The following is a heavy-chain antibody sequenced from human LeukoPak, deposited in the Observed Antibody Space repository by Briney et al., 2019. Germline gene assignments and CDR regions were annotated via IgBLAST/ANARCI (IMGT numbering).Heavy chain of an antibody. V-gene: IGHV4-59*01. CDR1: GGSISSYY. D-gene: IGHD3-10*01. J-gene: IGHJ3*02. Sequence: PSETLSLTCIVSGGSISSYYWSWIRQPPGKGLEWIGYMSYSGSTNYNPSLKSRVTISLDTSKNQFSLKLSSVTAADTAVYYCARGRLFRGLSFAFDIWGQGTMITVSS. CDR2: MSYSGST. CDR3: ARGRLFRGLSFAFDI.